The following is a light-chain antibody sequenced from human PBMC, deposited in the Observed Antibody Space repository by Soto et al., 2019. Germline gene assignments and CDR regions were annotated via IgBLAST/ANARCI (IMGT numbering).Light chain of an antibody. CDR1: SSNIGAGYD. V-gene: IGLV1-40*01. J-gene: IGLJ1*01. CDR3: QSYDSSLSALYV. CDR2: GNS. Sequence: QSVLTQPPSVSGAPGQRVTISCTGSSSNIGAGYDVHWYQQLPGTAPKLLIYGNSNRPSGVPDRFSGSKSGTSASLAITGLQAEHEADYYCQSYDSSLSALYVFGTGTKVTVL.